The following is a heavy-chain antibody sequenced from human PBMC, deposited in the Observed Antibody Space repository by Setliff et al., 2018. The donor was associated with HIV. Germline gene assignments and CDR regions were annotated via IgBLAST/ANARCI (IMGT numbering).Heavy chain of an antibody. Sequence: SVKVSCKASGGTLSSYAISWVRQAPGQGLEWMGGIIPIFGTANYAQKFQGRVTITTDESTSTAYMELSGLRSEDTAVYYCARGEQQLVLVGSYDYWGQGTLVTVSS. CDR3: ARGEQQLVLVGSYDY. CDR1: GGTLSSYA. J-gene: IGHJ4*02. CDR2: IIPIFGTA. D-gene: IGHD6-13*01. V-gene: IGHV1-69*05.